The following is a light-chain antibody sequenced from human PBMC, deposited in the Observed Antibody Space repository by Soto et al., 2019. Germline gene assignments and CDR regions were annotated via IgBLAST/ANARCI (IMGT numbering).Light chain of an antibody. V-gene: IGKV1-39*01. Sequence: DIPLTQSPSSLSASVGDSVTITCRASQSISSYLNWYQQKPGKAPKILIYAASSLQSGVPSRFSGSGSGTDFTLTISSLQPEDVATYYCQQSYSTPPTLGQGTKVDIK. CDR3: QQSYSTPPT. J-gene: IGKJ1*01. CDR2: AAS. CDR1: QSISSY.